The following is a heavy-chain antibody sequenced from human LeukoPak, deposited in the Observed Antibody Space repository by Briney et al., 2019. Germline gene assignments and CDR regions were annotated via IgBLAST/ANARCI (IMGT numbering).Heavy chain of an antibody. CDR1: GYTFTSYG. CDR2: ISAYNGKT. Sequence: ASVKVSCKASGYTFTSYGISWVRQAPGQGLEWMGWISAYNGKTNYAQKLQGRVTMTTDTSTSTAYMELRSLRSDDTAVYYCARNRKISGSYKSAFDIWGQGTMVTVSS. CDR3: ARNRKISGSYKSAFDI. D-gene: IGHD1-26*01. V-gene: IGHV1-18*01. J-gene: IGHJ3*02.